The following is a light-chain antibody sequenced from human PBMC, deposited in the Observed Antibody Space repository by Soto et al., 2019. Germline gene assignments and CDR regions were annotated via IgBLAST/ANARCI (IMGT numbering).Light chain of an antibody. V-gene: IGKV3-15*01. CDR3: QHYYKGSPIT. CDR2: GAS. Sequence: IVMTPSPGTLSVFPVGSATLSCRASQTIDSNLAWYQQKPGQPPRLLVYGASTRATGIPVRFSGSGSGTEFFLTIISLQSDAFAVYYCQHYYKGSPITFGQGTRLEIK. J-gene: IGKJ5*01. CDR1: QTIDSN.